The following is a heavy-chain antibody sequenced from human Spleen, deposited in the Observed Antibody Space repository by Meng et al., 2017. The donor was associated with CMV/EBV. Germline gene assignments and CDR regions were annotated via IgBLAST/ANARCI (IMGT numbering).Heavy chain of an antibody. CDR3: ARDLRNLVGAILYHDAFDI. CDR1: GFSISSGYY. V-gene: IGHV4-38-2*02. D-gene: IGHD1-26*01. J-gene: IGHJ3*02. Sequence: SETLSLTCTVSGFSISSGYYWGWIRQPPGKGLEWIGEINDSGSTNYKWSLKSRVTISVDTSKNQFSLKLSSVTAADTAVYYCARDLRNLVGAILYHDAFDIWGQGTMVTVSS. CDR2: INDSGST.